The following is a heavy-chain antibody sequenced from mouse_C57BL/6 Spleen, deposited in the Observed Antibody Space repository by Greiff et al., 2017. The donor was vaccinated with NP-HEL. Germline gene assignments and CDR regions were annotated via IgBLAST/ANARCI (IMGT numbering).Heavy chain of an antibody. J-gene: IGHJ4*01. CDR1: GYTFTSYW. CDR2: IDPSDSDT. CDR3: ARSDGRDAMDY. D-gene: IGHD1-1*01. Sequence: QVQLQQPGAELVKPGASVKLSCKASGYTFTSYWMQWVKQRPGQGLEWIGEIDPSDSDTNYNQKFKGKATLTVDTSSSTAYMQLSSLTSEDSAVYYCARSDGRDAMDYWGQGTSVTVSS. V-gene: IGHV1-50*01.